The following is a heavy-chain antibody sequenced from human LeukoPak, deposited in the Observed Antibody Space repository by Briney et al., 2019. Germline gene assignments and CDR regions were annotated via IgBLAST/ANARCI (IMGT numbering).Heavy chain of an antibody. CDR3: ARDSRTVYYYYGMDV. CDR1: GFTFTSYT. V-gene: IGHV3-21*01. CDR2: ISSGNSDI. J-gene: IGHJ6*02. Sequence: GGSLRLSCTASGFTFTSYTMNWVRQAPGKGLEWVSSISSGNSDISYADSVKGRFTISRENAKNSLYLQMNSLRAEDTAVYYCARDSRTVYYYYGMDVWGQGTTVTVSS.